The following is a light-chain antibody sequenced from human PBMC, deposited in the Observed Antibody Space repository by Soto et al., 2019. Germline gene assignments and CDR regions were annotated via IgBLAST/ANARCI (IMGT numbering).Light chain of an antibody. Sequence: EIVITQSTATLSLSPGERATLSCRASQSGNSNFAWDQQKAGQAPRLLIYGTSTRATGIPARFSGSGSGTDFTLTISSLQFEHFAVYYCQQYNNWPRTFGQGTKV. V-gene: IGKV3-15*01. J-gene: IGKJ1*01. CDR3: QQYNNWPRT. CDR1: QSGNSN. CDR2: GTS.